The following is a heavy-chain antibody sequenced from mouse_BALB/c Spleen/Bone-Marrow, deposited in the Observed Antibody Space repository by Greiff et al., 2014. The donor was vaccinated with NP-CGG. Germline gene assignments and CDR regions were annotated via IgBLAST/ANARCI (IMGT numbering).Heavy chain of an antibody. CDR1: GFNIKDTY. CDR2: IDPANCNT. Sequence: VQLQQSGAELVKPGASVKLSCTASGFNIKDTYMHWVKQRPEQGLGWIGRIDPANCNTKYDPKFQGKATITADTSSNTAYLQLSSLTPEDTAVYYCAAYYYGTYGFAYWGQGTLVTVSA. J-gene: IGHJ3*01. D-gene: IGHD1-1*01. CDR3: AAYYYGTYGFAY. V-gene: IGHV14-3*02.